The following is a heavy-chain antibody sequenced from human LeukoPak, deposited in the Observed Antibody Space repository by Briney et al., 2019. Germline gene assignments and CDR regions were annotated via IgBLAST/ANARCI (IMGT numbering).Heavy chain of an antibody. CDR2: IYHSGST. CDR1: GYSISSGYY. Sequence: SETLSLTCTVSGYSISSGYYWGWIRQPPGKGLEWIGSIYHSGSTYYNPSLKSRVTISVDTSKNQFSLKLSSVTAADTAVYYCAGVYSSGYSHVGPFDIWGQGTMVTVSS. V-gene: IGHV4-38-2*02. CDR3: AGVYSSGYSHVGPFDI. D-gene: IGHD6-19*01. J-gene: IGHJ3*02.